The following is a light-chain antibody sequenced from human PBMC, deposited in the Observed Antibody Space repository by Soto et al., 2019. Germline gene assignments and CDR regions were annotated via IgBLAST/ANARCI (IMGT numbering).Light chain of an antibody. CDR2: EDT. J-gene: IGLJ1*01. V-gene: IGLV2-14*02. CDR3: SSYTVSRTYV. CDR1: SSDVGTYNL. Sequence: QSALTQPASVSGSPGQSITISCTGTSSDVGTYNLVSWYQQHPGKAPKLMIYEDTKRPSGVSYRFSGSKYGNTASLTISGLQGEDEADYYCSSYTVSRTYVFGTGTQLTVL.